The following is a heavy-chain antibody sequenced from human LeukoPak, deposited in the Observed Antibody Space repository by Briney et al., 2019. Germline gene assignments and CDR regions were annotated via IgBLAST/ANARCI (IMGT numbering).Heavy chain of an antibody. Sequence: GGSLRLSCAVSGFAFTNAWKSWVRQAPGKGLEWVGRIKSKTDGGAADYAAPVKGRFTISRDDSKNTLYLQMNSLKTEDTAVYYCTDGSGSYYRIFDCWGQGTLVTVSS. CDR3: TDGSGSYYRIFDC. V-gene: IGHV3-15*01. D-gene: IGHD3-10*01. J-gene: IGHJ4*02. CDR2: IKSKTDGGAA. CDR1: GFAFTNAW.